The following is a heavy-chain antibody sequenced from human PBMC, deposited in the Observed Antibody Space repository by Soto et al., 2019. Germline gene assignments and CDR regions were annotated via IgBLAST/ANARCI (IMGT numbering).Heavy chain of an antibody. CDR1: GFTFSSYG. CDR2: ISYDGSNK. J-gene: IGHJ4*02. CDR3: AKSESGSEIDY. D-gene: IGHD6-19*01. V-gene: IGHV3-30*18. Sequence: QVQLVESGGGVVQPGRSLRLSCAASGFTFSSYGMHWVRQAPGKGLEWVAVISYDGSNKYYADSVKGRFTISRDNSKNTLYLKMNSLRAEDTAVYYCAKSESGSEIDYWGQGTLVTVSS.